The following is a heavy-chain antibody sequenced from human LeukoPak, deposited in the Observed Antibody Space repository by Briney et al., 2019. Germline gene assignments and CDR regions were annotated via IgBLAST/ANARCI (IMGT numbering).Heavy chain of an antibody. CDR1: GFTLSSYG. CDR3: ARASLGYCSSTSCYEPGDAFDI. J-gene: IGHJ3*02. CDR2: IWYDGSNK. Sequence: GRSLRLSCAASGFTLSSYGMHWVRQAPGKGLEWVAVIWYDGSNKYYADSVKGRFTISRDNSKNTLYLQMDSLRAEDTAVYYCARASLGYCSSTSCYEPGDAFDIWGQGTMVTVSS. D-gene: IGHD2-2*01. V-gene: IGHV3-33*01.